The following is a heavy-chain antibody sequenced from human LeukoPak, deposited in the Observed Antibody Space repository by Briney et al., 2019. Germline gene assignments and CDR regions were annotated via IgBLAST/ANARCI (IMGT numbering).Heavy chain of an antibody. D-gene: IGHD2-2*01. CDR3: ATDTSFDAFDI. V-gene: IGHV1-18*01. CDR2: ISAYNGNT. Sequence: ASVKVSCKASGYTFTSYGISWLRQAPGQGLEWMGWISAYNGNTNYAQKLQGRVTMTTDTSTSTAYMELRSLRSDDTVVYYCATDTSFDAFDIWGQGTMVTVSS. CDR1: GYTFTSYG. J-gene: IGHJ3*02.